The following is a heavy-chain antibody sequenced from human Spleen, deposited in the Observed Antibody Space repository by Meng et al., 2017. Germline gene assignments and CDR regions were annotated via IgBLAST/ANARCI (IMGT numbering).Heavy chain of an antibody. CDR3: ARDIPATAAALDV. Sequence: GESLKISCAVSGFAFSGYTMNWVRQAPGKGLEWLSSISGSSNYIYYADSMKGRFTISRDNAKNSLFLQMNSLRAEDTAVYYCARDIPATAAALDVWGQGTMVTVSS. CDR2: ISGSSNYI. D-gene: IGHD2-2*01. CDR1: GFAFSGYT. J-gene: IGHJ3*01. V-gene: IGHV3-21*06.